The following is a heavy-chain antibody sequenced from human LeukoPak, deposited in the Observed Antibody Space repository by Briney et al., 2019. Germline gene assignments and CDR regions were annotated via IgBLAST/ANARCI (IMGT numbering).Heavy chain of an antibody. CDR2: IYTSGST. V-gene: IGHV4-61*02. CDR1: GGSISSGSYY. D-gene: IGHD6-25*01. CDR3: AKIPGIAATDDAFDI. Sequence: PSETLSLTCTVSGGSISSGSYYWSWIRQPAGKGLEWIGRIYTSGSTNYNPSLKSRVTISVDTSKNQFSLKLSSVTAADTAVYYCAKIPGIAATDDAFDIWGQGTMVTVSS. J-gene: IGHJ3*02.